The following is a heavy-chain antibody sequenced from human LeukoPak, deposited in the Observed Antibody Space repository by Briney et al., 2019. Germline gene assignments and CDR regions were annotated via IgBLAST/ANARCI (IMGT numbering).Heavy chain of an antibody. D-gene: IGHD6-13*01. J-gene: IGHJ3*02. Sequence: ASVKVSCKTSGYTFTNYGISWVRQAPGLGVEWMGWISAYNGNTNYAQKVQGRVTMTTDTSTSTAYMELRSLRFDDTAVYYCARDQSVRLLQTSSTYFKHVFAIWGQGSMVTVFS. V-gene: IGHV1-18*01. CDR3: ARDQSVRLLQTSSTYFKHVFAI. CDR1: GYTFTNYG. CDR2: ISAYNGNT.